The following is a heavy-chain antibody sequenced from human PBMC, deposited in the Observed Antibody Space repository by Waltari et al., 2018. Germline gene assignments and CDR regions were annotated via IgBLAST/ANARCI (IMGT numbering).Heavy chain of an antibody. V-gene: IGHV5-51*01. J-gene: IGHJ4*02. CDR3: AWGVYDYIWGLYGDY. D-gene: IGHD3-16*01. Sequence: EVQLVQSGAEVKKPGESLKISCKGSGYSFTSYWHGWVRKMPGKGLEWMGIIYPGDSDTRYSPSFQGQVTISADKSISTAYLQWSSLKASDTAMYYCAWGVYDYIWGLYGDYWGQGTLVTVSS. CDR1: GYSFTSYW. CDR2: IYPGDSDT.